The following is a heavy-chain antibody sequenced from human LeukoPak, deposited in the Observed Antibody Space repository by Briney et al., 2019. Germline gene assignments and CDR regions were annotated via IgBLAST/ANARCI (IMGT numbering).Heavy chain of an antibody. J-gene: IGHJ4*02. V-gene: IGHV5-51*01. CDR1: GYSFTSYW. CDR2: IYPGDSDT. D-gene: IGHD5-18*01. Sequence: GETLKISCKGSGYSFTSYWIGWVRQMPGKGLEWMGIIYPGDSDTRYSPSFQGQVTISADKSISTAYLQWSSLKASDTAMYYCARQIRVYSYGPLFDLWGQGTLVTVSS. CDR3: ARQIRVYSYGPLFDL.